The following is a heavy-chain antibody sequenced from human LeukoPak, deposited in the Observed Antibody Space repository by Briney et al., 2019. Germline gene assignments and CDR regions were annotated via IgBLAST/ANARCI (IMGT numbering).Heavy chain of an antibody. J-gene: IGHJ4*02. CDR1: GGSISSSSYY. CDR3: ASGWATYYYDSSGYHYWYYFDY. D-gene: IGHD3-22*01. Sequence: SETLSLTCTVSGGSISSSSYYWGWIRQPPGKGLEWLGSIYYSVSTYYNPSLKSRVTISVDTSKNQFSLKLSSVTAADTAVYYCASGWATYYYDSSGYHYWYYFDYWGQGTLVTVSS. V-gene: IGHV4-39*01. CDR2: IYYSVST.